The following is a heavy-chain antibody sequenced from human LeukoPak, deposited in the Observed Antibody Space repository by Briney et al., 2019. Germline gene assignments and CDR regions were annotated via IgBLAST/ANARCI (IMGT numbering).Heavy chain of an antibody. J-gene: IGHJ4*02. Sequence: ASVKVSCKASGYTFTSYAMNWVRQAPGQGLEWMGWINTNTGNPTYAQGFTGRFVFSLDTSVSTACLQISSLKAEDTAVYYCARDAGMSGYDSDFDYWGQGTLVTVSS. CDR3: ARDAGMSGYDSDFDY. V-gene: IGHV7-4-1*02. D-gene: IGHD5-12*01. CDR1: GYTFTSYA. CDR2: INTNTGNP.